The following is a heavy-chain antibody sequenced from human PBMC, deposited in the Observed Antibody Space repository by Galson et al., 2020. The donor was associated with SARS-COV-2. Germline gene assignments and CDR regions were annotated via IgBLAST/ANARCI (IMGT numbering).Heavy chain of an antibody. V-gene: IGHV3-30*04. Sequence: LSLTCAASGFTFSSYAMHWVRQAPGKGLEWVAVISYDGSNKYYADSVKGRFTISRDNSKNTLYLQMNSLRAEDTAVYYCAKEPIIYYYGMDVWGQGTTVTVSS. CDR1: GFTFSSYA. CDR3: AKEPIIYYYGMDV. D-gene: IGHD3-10*01. CDR2: ISYDGSNK. J-gene: IGHJ6*02.